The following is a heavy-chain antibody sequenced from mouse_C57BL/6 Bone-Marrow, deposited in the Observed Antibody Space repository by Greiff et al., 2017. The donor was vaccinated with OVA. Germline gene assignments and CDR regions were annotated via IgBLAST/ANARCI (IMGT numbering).Heavy chain of an antibody. V-gene: IGHV1-15*01. CDR3: TRAIYYYGSSYYFDY. CDR2: IDPETGGT. Sequence: LVESGAELVRPGASVTLSCKASGYTFTDYEMHWVKQTPVHGLEWIGAIDPETGGTAYNQKFKGKAILTADKSSSTAYMELRSLTSEDSAVYYCTRAIYYYGSSYYFDYWGQGTTLTVSS. D-gene: IGHD1-1*01. CDR1: GYTFTDYE. J-gene: IGHJ2*01.